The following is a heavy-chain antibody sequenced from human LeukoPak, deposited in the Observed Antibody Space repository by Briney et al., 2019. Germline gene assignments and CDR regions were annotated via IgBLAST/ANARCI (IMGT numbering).Heavy chain of an antibody. CDR3: ARDANYGDRDY. J-gene: IGHJ4*02. V-gene: IGHV3-21*01. D-gene: IGHD4-17*01. CDR1: GFTFSSYS. Sequence: GGSLRLSCAASGFTFSSYSMNWVRQAPGKGLEWVSSISSSSSYIYYADSVKGRFTISRDNAKNSLYLQMNSLRAEDTAVYYCARDANYGDRDYWGQGTLVNDSS. CDR2: ISSSSSYI.